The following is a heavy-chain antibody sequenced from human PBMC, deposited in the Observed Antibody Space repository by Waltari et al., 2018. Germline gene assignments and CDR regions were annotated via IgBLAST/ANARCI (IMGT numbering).Heavy chain of an antibody. V-gene: IGHV2-5*01. D-gene: IGHD6-13*01. CDR3: AHPGSSGDFQH. CDR2: IYWNDDK. CDR1: GFSPTTTGVG. J-gene: IGHJ1*01. Sequence: QIPLTESGPTLLKPTQTLTLTCTFSGFSPTTTGVGVAWTRQPPGKTLEWLALIYWNDDKRYSPSLKSRLTITKDTSKNQVVLTMTNMDPVDTATYYGAHPGSSGDFQHWGQGTLVTVSS.